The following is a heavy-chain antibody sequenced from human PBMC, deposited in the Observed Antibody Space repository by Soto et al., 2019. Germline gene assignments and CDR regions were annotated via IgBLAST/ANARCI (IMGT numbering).Heavy chain of an antibody. Sequence: EVQLAESGGDLVQPGGSLRLSCVGSGFTFSYYEMNWVRQAPGKGLERVAFISHTDRLTHYPDSVKGRFTISRDNAQNSMYLEMTSRRVDDTGVYYCARDAGRASADLWGQGTLVTVSS. D-gene: IGHD6-13*01. V-gene: IGHV3-48*03. CDR2: ISHTDRLT. CDR1: GFTFSYYE. CDR3: ARDAGRASADL. J-gene: IGHJ5*02.